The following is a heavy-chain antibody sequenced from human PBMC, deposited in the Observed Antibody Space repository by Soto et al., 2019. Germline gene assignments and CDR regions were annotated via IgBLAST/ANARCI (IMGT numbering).Heavy chain of an antibody. CDR3: ARRRYCGYDCYHKHYYGMDV. D-gene: IGHD2-21*01. CDR2: IITVLGTT. Sequence: QVQLVQSGAELEKTGSSVKVSCRASGDTFSSYVVNWVRQAPGRGLEWMGRIITVLGTTDYAQNFKGRVTITAEKSTKTVYMELSSLRSEDTAVYYCARRRYCGYDCYHKHYYGMDVWGQGTTVTVAS. V-gene: IGHV1-69*08. CDR1: GDTFSSYV. J-gene: IGHJ6*02.